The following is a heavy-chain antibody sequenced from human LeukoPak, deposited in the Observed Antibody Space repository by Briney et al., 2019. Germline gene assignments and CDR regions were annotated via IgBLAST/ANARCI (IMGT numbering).Heavy chain of an antibody. J-gene: IGHJ6*03. D-gene: IGHD7-27*01. CDR3: AVPNWGSDYYYYYMDV. Sequence: GASVKVSCKASGGTFSSYAISWARQAPGQGLEWMGGIIPIFGTANYAQKFQGRVTITADKSTSTAYMELSSLRSEDTAVYYCAVPNWGSDYYYYYMDVWGKGTTVTVSS. V-gene: IGHV1-69*06. CDR2: IIPIFGTA. CDR1: GGTFSSYA.